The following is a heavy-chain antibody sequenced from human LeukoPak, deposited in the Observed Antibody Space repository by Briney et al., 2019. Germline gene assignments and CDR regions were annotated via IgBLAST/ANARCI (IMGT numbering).Heavy chain of an antibody. D-gene: IGHD2-21*01. V-gene: IGHV1-2*02. Sequence: ASVKVSCKGSGYTFTGYYMHWVRQAPGQGLEWMGWINPNSGGTNYAQKFQGRVTMTRDTSISTAYMELSRLRSDDTAVYYCARDRAYCGGDCYNYYYYYYMDVWGKGTTVTVSS. CDR3: ARDRAYCGGDCYNYYYYYYMDV. J-gene: IGHJ6*03. CDR1: GYTFTGYY. CDR2: INPNSGGT.